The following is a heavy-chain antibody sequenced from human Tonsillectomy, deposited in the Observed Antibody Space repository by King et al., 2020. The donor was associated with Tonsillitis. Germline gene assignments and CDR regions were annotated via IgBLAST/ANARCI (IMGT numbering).Heavy chain of an antibody. CDR3: TRFYGSGSYSWGY. CDR2: IRSKAYGGTT. Sequence: VQLVESGGGLAQPGRSLRLSCTASGFTFGDYAMSWFRQAPGKGLEWVGFIRSKAYGGTTEHAASVKGRXTISRDDSKSIAYLQMNSLEIEDTAVYYCTRFYGSGSYSWGYWGQGXLVTVSS. D-gene: IGHD3-10*01. J-gene: IGHJ4*02. V-gene: IGHV3-49*03. CDR1: GFTFGDYA.